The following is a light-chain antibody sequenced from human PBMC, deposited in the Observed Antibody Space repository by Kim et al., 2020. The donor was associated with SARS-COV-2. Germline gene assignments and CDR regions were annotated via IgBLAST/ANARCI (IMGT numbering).Light chain of an antibody. CDR1: QSVSSSY. Sequence: EIVLTQSPGTLSLSPGERATLSCRASQSVSSSYLSWYQQKPGHAPMLLIYGASSRATGIPDRFSGSGSGTDFTLTISGLEPEDFAVYYCQQYGSSPLTFGGGTKVDIK. J-gene: IGKJ4*01. V-gene: IGKV3-20*01. CDR2: GAS. CDR3: QQYGSSPLT.